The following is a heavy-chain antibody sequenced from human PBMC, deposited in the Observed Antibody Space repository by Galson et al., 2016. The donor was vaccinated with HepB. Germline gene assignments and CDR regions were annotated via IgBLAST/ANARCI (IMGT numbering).Heavy chain of an antibody. CDR3: VRNSAAVGH. CDR1: GFTFSSYW. V-gene: IGHV3-7*02. Sequence: SLRLSCAASGFTFSSYWMTWVRQAPGKGLEWVAHIKHDGSKKYYVDSVRGRFTISRDNAKNSLFLQLNSLRPEDTAVYFCVRNSAAVGHWGQGTLVTVSS. J-gene: IGHJ4*02. CDR2: IKHDGSKK. D-gene: IGHD4-23*01.